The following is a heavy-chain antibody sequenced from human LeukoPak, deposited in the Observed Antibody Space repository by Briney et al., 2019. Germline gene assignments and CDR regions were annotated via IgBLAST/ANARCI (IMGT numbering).Heavy chain of an antibody. CDR2: IYYTGKT. V-gene: IGHV4-61*03. J-gene: IGHJ4*02. CDR3: ARSQNYYGSGDY. Sequence: SETLSLTCTVSGDSVSNGNYYWSWLRQPPGKALEWIDYIYYTGKTYYNPSLEGRVTILVDPSRNHFSVKLSSVTAADTAVYYCARSQNYYGSGDYWSQGTLVTVSS. D-gene: IGHD3-10*01. CDR1: GDSVSNGNYY.